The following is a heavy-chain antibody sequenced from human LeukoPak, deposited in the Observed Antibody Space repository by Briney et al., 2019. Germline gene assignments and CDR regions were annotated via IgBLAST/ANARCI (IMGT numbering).Heavy chain of an antibody. CDR2: IYHSGST. D-gene: IGHD6-13*01. J-gene: IGHJ6*02. CDR1: GYSISSGYY. CDR3: ARDYFHSGAAGTSGMDV. V-gene: IGHV4-38-2*02. Sequence: SETLSLTCTVSGYSISSGYYWGWIRQPPGKGLEWIGSIYHSGSTYYNPSLKSRVTISVDTSKNQFSLKLSSVTAADTAVYYCARDYFHSGAAGTSGMDVWGQGTTVTVSS.